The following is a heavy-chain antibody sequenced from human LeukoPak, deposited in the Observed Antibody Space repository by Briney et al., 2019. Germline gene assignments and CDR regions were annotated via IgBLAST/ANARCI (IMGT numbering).Heavy chain of an antibody. Sequence: SETLSLTCTVSGGSISSYYWSWIRQPPGKGLEWIGYIYYSGSTNYNPSLKSRVTISVDTSKNQFSLKLSSVTAADTAVYYCARDYWGPAYGAYKSNYFDYWGQGTLVTVSS. V-gene: IGHV4-59*01. J-gene: IGHJ4*02. CDR3: ARDYWGPAYGAYKSNYFDY. D-gene: IGHD7-27*01. CDR1: GGSISSYY. CDR2: IYYSGST.